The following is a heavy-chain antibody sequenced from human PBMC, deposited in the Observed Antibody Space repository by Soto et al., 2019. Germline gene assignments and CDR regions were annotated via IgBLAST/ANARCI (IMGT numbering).Heavy chain of an antibody. J-gene: IGHJ4*02. V-gene: IGHV3-30-3*01. CDR3: ARDRFWSGYRSLDY. Sequence: QVPLVESGGGVVQPGRSLRLSCAASGFTFSSYAMHWVRQAPGKGLEWVAVISYDGSNKYYADSVKGRFTISRDNSKNTLYLQMNSLRAEDTAVYYCARDRFWSGYRSLDYWGQGTLVTVSS. CDR1: GFTFSSYA. D-gene: IGHD3-3*01. CDR2: ISYDGSNK.